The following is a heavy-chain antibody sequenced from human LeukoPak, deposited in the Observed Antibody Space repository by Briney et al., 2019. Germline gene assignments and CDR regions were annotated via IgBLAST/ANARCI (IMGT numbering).Heavy chain of an antibody. D-gene: IGHD3-22*01. CDR1: GFTFSNAW. CDR3: TTDPSYYYDSSGYMPYYFDY. V-gene: IGHV3-15*01. Sequence: PGGSLRLSCAASGFTFSNAWMSWVRQAPGKGLEWVGRIKSKTDGGTTDYAAPVKGRFTISRDDSKNTLYLPMNSLKTEDTAVYYCTTDPSYYYDSSGYMPYYFDYWGQGTLVTVSS. CDR2: IKSKTDGGTT. J-gene: IGHJ4*02.